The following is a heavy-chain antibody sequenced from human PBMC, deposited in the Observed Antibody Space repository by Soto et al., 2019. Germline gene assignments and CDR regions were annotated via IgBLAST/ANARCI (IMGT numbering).Heavy chain of an antibody. J-gene: IGHJ6*02. Sequence: WGSLRLSCAASGFTFSNAWIILFRHSACKWLEWVGRIKSKTDGGTTDYAAPVKGRFTISRDDSKNTLYLQMNSLKTEDTAVYYCTTPPQHGDYLYGMDVWGQGTTVTVSS. CDR3: TTPPQHGDYLYGMDV. CDR1: GFTFSNAW. D-gene: IGHD4-17*01. V-gene: IGHV3-15*01. CDR2: IKSKTDGGTT.